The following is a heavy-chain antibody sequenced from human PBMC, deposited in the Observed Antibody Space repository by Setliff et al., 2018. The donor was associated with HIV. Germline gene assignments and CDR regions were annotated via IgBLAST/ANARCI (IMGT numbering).Heavy chain of an antibody. CDR2: IDLDGSEK. CDR3: ARKLRPGHGVDV. J-gene: IGHJ6*02. D-gene: IGHD3-10*01. V-gene: IGHV3-7*01. Sequence: PGGSLRLSCVASGFTFGPFWMHWVRQAPGKGLEWVANIDLDGSEKNYVESVKGRFTISRDNAENSLYLQMNSLRADDTATYYCARKLRPGHGVDVWGQGTTVTVSS. CDR1: GFTFGPFW.